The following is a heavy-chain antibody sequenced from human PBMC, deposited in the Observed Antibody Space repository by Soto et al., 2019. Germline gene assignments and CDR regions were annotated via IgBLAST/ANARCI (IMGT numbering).Heavy chain of an antibody. CDR3: AKDRSGSYWSAFDI. CDR1: GFTFSSYG. D-gene: IGHD3-10*01. CDR2: ISYDGSNK. V-gene: IGHV3-30*18. J-gene: IGHJ3*02. Sequence: PGGSLRLSCAASGFTFSSYGMHWVRQAPGKGLEWVAVISYDGSNKYYADSVKGRFTISRDNSKNTLYLQMNSPRAEDTAVYYCAKDRSGSYWSAFDIWGQGTMVTVS.